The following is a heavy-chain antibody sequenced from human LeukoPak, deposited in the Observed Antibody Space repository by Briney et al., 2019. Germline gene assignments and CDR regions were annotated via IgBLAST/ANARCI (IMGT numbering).Heavy chain of an antibody. CDR1: GFTFSSYA. CDR2: ISGSGGST. J-gene: IGHJ6*02. CDR3: AKIRITMVRGEGPYYYGMDV. V-gene: IGHV3-23*01. D-gene: IGHD3-10*01. Sequence: PGGSLRLSCAASGFTFSSYAMSWVRQAPGKGLEWVSAISGSGGSTYYADSVKGRFTISRDNSKNTLYLQMNSLRAEDTAVYYCAKIRITMVRGEGPYYYGMDVWGQGTTVTVSS.